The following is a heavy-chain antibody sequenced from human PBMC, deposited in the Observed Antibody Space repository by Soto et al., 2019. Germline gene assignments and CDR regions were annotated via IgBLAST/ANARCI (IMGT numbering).Heavy chain of an antibody. CDR3: AREAAEAVGDGYWCDP. CDR2: VYTNGAT. J-gene: IGHJ5*02. V-gene: IGHV4-4*07. Sequence: SETLSLTCTVSGDSFSGYYWSWIRQPAGKGLEWIGRVYTNGATDYNASLTSRVTMSVDTSRKQFSLKLRFATAADTAVYYCAREAAEAVGDGYWCDPWGQGTLVTVSS. CDR1: GDSFSGYY. D-gene: IGHD6-19*01.